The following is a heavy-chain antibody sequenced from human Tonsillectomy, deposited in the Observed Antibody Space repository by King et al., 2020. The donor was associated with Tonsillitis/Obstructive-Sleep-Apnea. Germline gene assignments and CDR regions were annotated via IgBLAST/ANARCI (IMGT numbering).Heavy chain of an antibody. D-gene: IGHD1/OR15-1a*01. CDR2: IYYGGST. CDR3: ASRAPGNNWYFDL. V-gene: IGHV4-59*08. Sequence: VQLQESGPGLVKPSETLSLTCTVSGGSISSYYWNWIRQPPGKGLEWVGYIYYGGSTNYNPSLRSRVTISVDTSKNQFPLKLSSVTAADTAVYYCASRAPGNNWYFDLWGRGTLVTVSS. J-gene: IGHJ2*01. CDR1: GGSISSYY.